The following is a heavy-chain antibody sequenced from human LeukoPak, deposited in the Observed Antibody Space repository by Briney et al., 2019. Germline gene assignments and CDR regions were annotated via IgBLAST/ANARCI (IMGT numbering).Heavy chain of an antibody. CDR3: AEDRSRYSYGADDAFDI. Sequence: GASLRLSCAASGFTFSSYAMSWVRQAPGKGLEWVSAISGSGGSTYYADSVKGRFTISRDNSKNTLYLQMNSLRAEDTAVYYCAEDRSRYSYGADDAFDIWGQGTMVTVSS. CDR2: ISGSGGST. CDR1: GFTFSSYA. V-gene: IGHV3-23*01. J-gene: IGHJ3*02. D-gene: IGHD5-18*01.